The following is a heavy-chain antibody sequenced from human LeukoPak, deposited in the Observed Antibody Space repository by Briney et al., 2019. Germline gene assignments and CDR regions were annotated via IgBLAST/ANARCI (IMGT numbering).Heavy chain of an antibody. CDR3: ARDRGTTFDY. CDR2: IFSSGST. J-gene: IGHJ4*02. D-gene: IGHD1-14*01. CDR1: GGSISSYY. V-gene: IGHV4-4*07. Sequence: PSETLSLTCTVSGGSISSYYWSWIRQPPGKGLEWIGRIFSSGSTNYNPSLKTRVTMSVDTSKNQFSLRLSSVTAADTAVYYCARDRGTTFDYWGQGTLVTVSS.